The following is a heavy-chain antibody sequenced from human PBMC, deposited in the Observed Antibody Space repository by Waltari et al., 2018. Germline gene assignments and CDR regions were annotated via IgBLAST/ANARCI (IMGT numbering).Heavy chain of an antibody. D-gene: IGHD3-10*01. V-gene: IGHV3-21*01. CDR1: GFTFSSYS. J-gene: IGHJ4*02. CDR2: ISSSSSYI. CDR3: ARDRAPVNSDY. Sequence: EVQLVESGGGLVKPGGSLRLSCAASGFTFSSYSMNWVRQAPGEGLEWVSSISSSSSYIYYADSVKGRFTISRDNAKNSLYLQMNSLRAEDTAVYYCARDRAPVNSDYWGQGTLVTVSS.